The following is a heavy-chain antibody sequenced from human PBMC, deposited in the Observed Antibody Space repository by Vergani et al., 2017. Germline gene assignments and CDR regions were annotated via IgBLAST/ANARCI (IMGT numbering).Heavy chain of an antibody. CDR2: ISWNSGSI. CDR1: GFTFDDYA. J-gene: IGHJ4*02. Sequence: EVQLVESGGGLVQPGRSLRLSCAASGFTFDDYAMHWVRQAPGKGLEWVSGISWNSGSIGYADSVKGRFTISRDNAKNSLYLQMNSLRAEDTAVYYCAKGGTYYYDSSDYWGQGTLVTVSS. V-gene: IGHV3-9*01. D-gene: IGHD3-22*01. CDR3: AKGGTYYYDSSDY.